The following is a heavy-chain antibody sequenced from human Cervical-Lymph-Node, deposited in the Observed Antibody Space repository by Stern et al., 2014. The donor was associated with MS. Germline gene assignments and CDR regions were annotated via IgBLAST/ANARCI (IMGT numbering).Heavy chain of an antibody. CDR1: GYTFSAYY. Sequence: QMQLVQSVADMRKPGASVKVSCKTSGYTFSAYYIHWVRQAPGQGLEWMGRLNPMTGGTNYAQKFQERVTNTTDPYIATVYMGLRRLRPDDASVYYCARGGVGSDYLDNWGQGTQVIVSS. V-gene: IGHV1-2*01. CDR3: ARGGVGSDYLDN. CDR2: LNPMTGGT. J-gene: IGHJ4*02. D-gene: IGHD3-10*01.